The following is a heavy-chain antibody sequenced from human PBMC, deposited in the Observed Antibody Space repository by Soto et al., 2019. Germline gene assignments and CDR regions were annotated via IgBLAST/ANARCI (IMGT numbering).Heavy chain of an antibody. CDR3: ARALPSYASPPYNWFDP. CDR1: GFTFDDYG. J-gene: IGHJ5*02. V-gene: IGHV3-20*04. Sequence: LRLSCAASGFTFDDYGMSWVRQAPRKGLEWVSGINWNGGRTGYADSVKGRFTISRDNAKNSLYLQMNSLRAEDTALYYCARALPSYASPPYNWFDPWGQGTLVTVSS. CDR2: INWNGGRT. D-gene: IGHD3-10*01.